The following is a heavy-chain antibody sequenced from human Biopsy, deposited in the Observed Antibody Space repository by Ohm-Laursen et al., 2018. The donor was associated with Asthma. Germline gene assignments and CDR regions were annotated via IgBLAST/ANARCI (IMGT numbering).Heavy chain of an antibody. CDR3: ARDFGCGSYFVGTTFDY. D-gene: IGHD1-26*01. J-gene: IGHJ4*02. CDR1: GFTFKAYG. CDR2: MSCEESVQ. V-gene: IGHV3-30*03. Sequence: SLRLSCTASGFTFKAYGIHWVRQAPGKGLEWVAVMSCEESVQYFADSVKGRFTFSRDNSKNTLYLQMNSLRAEDSAVYYCARDFGCGSYFVGTTFDYWGQGALVTVSS.